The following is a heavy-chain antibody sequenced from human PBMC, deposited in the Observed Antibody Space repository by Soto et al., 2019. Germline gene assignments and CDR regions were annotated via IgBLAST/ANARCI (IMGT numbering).Heavy chain of an antibody. J-gene: IGHJ4*02. V-gene: IGHV3-30-3*01. Sequence: QVQLVESGGGVVQPGGSLRLSCAASGFIFSGYAMHWVRQAPGKGLEWVAVISYDGNTQYYADSVKGRFTVPRDNSNNILNVEMNNLRDEDTAMYYCAKETNAYEINFWGQGTLVTVSP. CDR2: ISYDGNTQ. D-gene: IGHD3-9*01. CDR1: GFIFSGYA. CDR3: AKETNAYEINF.